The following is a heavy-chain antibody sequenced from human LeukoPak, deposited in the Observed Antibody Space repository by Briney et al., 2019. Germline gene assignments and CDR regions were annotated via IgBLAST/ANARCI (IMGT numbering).Heavy chain of an antibody. J-gene: IGHJ4*02. V-gene: IGHV1-18*01. CDR1: GYTFTSYG. CDR3: ARVSGRGGYNWRATFDY. D-gene: IGHD5-24*01. CDR2: ISAYNGNT. Sequence: ASVTVSCKASGYTFTSYGISWVRQAPGQGLEWMGWISAYNGNTNYAQKLQGRVTMTTDTSTSTAYMELRSLRSDDTAVYYCARVSGRGGYNWRATFDYWGQGTLVTVSS.